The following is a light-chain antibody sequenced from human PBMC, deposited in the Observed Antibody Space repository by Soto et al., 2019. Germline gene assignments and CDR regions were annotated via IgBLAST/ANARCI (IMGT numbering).Light chain of an antibody. CDR1: QSVSSSY. CDR3: QQYGSSPRT. Sequence: EIVLTQSPGTLSLSPGERATLSCRASQSVSSSYLAWYQQKPGQAPRLLIYGASSGATGIPDRFSGSGSGTDFTLTISRPEPEDFAVYYCQQYGSSPRTFGQGTKVDIK. V-gene: IGKV3-20*01. CDR2: GAS. J-gene: IGKJ1*01.